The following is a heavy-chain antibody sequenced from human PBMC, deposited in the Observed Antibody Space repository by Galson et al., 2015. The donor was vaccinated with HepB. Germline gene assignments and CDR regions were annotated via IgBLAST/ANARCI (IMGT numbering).Heavy chain of an antibody. CDR3: AKDWGDTAVATYFDY. V-gene: IGHV3-23*01. Sequence: SLRLSCAASGFTFRNFAVTWVRQAPGKGLEGVSAISGSGGSTYYADSVKGRFTISRDNSKNTLYLQMNSLRAEDTAVYYCAKDWGDTAVATYFDYWGQGTLVTVSS. D-gene: IGHD5-12*01. J-gene: IGHJ4*02. CDR2: ISGSGGST. CDR1: GFTFRNFA.